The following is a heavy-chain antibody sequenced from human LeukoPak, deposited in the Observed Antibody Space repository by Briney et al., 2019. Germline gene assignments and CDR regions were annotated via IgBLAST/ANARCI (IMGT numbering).Heavy chain of an antibody. Sequence: SGTLSLTCAVSGGSISSSNWWSWVRQPPGKGLEWIGEIYHSGSTNYNPSLKSRVTISVDTSKNQFSLKLSSVTAADTAVYYCARGEDSSYGVFNYWGQGTLVTVSS. CDR2: IYHSGST. CDR3: ARGEDSSYGVFNY. D-gene: IGHD4-17*01. V-gene: IGHV4-4*02. J-gene: IGHJ4*02. CDR1: GGSISSSNW.